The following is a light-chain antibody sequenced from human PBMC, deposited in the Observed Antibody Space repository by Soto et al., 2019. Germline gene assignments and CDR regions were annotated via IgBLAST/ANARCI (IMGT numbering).Light chain of an antibody. CDR2: DVS. V-gene: IGLV2-14*01. CDR1: SSDVGGYNY. J-gene: IGLJ1*01. Sequence: QSALTQPASVSGSPGQSITISCTGTSSDVGGYNYVSWYQQHPGKAPKLMIYDVSNRPSGVSNRFSGSKSGNTASLTISGLHAEDEADYYGSSYTSSSTRLYVFGTGTKLTVL. CDR3: SSYTSSSTRLYV.